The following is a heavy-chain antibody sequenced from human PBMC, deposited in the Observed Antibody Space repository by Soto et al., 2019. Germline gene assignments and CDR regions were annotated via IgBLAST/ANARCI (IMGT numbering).Heavy chain of an antibody. V-gene: IGHV4-34*01. CDR3: ARGYYYGSGSYGD. J-gene: IGHJ4*02. Sequence: QVQLQQWGAGLLKPSETLSLTCAVYGGSFSGYYWSWIRQPPGKGLEWIGEINHSGSTNYNPSLKSRVTISVDTSENPFSLKLSSVTAADTAVYYCARGYYYGSGSYGDWGQGTLVTVSS. CDR1: GGSFSGYY. CDR2: INHSGST. D-gene: IGHD3-10*01.